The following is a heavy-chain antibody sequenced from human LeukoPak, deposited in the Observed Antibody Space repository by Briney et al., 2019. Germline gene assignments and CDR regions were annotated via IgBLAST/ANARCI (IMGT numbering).Heavy chain of an antibody. Sequence: PSETMSLTCTVSGGSISSYFWSWIRQPPGKGLEWIGYIHYKGSTNYNPSLQSRVTLTLDMSKNPFYLKLSSVTADDTAVYYCAATMTFPYYFDGWGEASLVTVYS. D-gene: IGHD2/OR15-2a*01. J-gene: IGHJ4*01. V-gene: IGHV4-59*03. CDR1: GGSISSYF. CDR2: IHYKGST. CDR3: AATMTFPYYFDG.